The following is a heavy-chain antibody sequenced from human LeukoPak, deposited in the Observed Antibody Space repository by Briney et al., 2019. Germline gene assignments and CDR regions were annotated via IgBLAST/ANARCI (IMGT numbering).Heavy chain of an antibody. J-gene: IGHJ4*02. CDR3: ARQTGDSSGYYYKDYFDY. Sequence: RPSETLSLTCTVSGGSISSGSYYWGWIRQPPGKGLEWIGSIYYSGSTYYNPSLKSRVTISVDTSKNQFSLKLSSVTAADTAVYYCARQTGDSSGYYYKDYFDYWGQGTLVTVSS. V-gene: IGHV4-39*01. D-gene: IGHD3-22*01. CDR1: GGSISSGSYY. CDR2: IYYSGST.